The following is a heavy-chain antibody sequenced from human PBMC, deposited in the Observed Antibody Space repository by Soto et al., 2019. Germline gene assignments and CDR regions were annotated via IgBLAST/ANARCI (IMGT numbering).Heavy chain of an antibody. CDR2: IYWDDDK. CDR1: GFSLTTSGEA. CDR3: GHRWIYCTADSCFVRGAFNY. Sequence: QITLKESGPPVVKPTQTLTLTCTFSGFSLTTSGEAVGWIRQTPGKALEWLALIYWDDDKYYSPSLKNRLTITKDTSKKQVVLTMTNMDPADTGTYFCGHRWIYCTADSCFVRGAFNYWGQGALVTISS. D-gene: IGHD2-8*02. J-gene: IGHJ4*02. V-gene: IGHV2-5*02.